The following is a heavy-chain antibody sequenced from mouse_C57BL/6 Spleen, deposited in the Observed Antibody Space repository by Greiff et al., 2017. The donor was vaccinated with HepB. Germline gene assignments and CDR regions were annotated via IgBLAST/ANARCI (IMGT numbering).Heavy chain of an antibody. CDR3: ARRGIRDYAMDY. Sequence: QVQLQQSGPELVKPGASVKISCKASGYAFSSSWMNWVKQRPGKGLEWIGRIYPGDGDTNYNGKFKGKDTLTADKSSSTAYMQLSSLTSEDSAVYFCARRGIRDYAMDYWGQGTSVTVSS. CDR1: GYAFSSSW. V-gene: IGHV1-82*01. J-gene: IGHJ4*01. CDR2: IYPGDGDT.